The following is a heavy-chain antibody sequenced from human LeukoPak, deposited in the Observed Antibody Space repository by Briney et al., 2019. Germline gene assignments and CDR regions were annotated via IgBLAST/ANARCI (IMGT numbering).Heavy chain of an antibody. Sequence: GESLKISCEGSGYSFSNYWIGWVRQMPGKGLEWLGIIYPGDYETRYSPSFQGLVTISVDKSISTAYLQWSSLKASDTAMYYCAIPPGYCGNDCSFDHWGQGTLVTVSS. D-gene: IGHD2-21*02. CDR1: GYSFSNYW. CDR2: IYPGDYET. J-gene: IGHJ4*02. CDR3: AIPPGYCGNDCSFDH. V-gene: IGHV5-51*01.